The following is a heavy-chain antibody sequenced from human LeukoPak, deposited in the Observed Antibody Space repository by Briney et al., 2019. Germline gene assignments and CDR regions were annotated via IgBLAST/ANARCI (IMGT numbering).Heavy chain of an antibody. Sequence: ASVKVSCKASGYTFTGHYMHWVRQAPGQGLEWMGWINPNSGGTNYAQKFQGRVTMIRDTSISTAYMELSGLRSDDTAVYYCARGEYVISGYRNDAFDIWGQGTMVTVSS. D-gene: IGHD3-22*01. V-gene: IGHV1-2*02. CDR1: GYTFTGHY. J-gene: IGHJ3*02. CDR2: INPNSGGT. CDR3: ARGEYVISGYRNDAFDI.